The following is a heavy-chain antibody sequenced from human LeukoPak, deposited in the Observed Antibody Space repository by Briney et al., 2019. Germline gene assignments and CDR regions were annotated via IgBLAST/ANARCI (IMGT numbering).Heavy chain of an antibody. Sequence: GGSLRLSCAASGFTFSTYSMNWVRQAPGKGLEWVSSITGRSYTYYADSVKGRFTISRDNAKNSLYLQMNSLRVEDTAVYYCVRELSSGVAGPGVGYWGQGTLVTVSS. J-gene: IGHJ4*02. CDR2: ITGRSYT. CDR3: VRELSSGVAGPGVGY. D-gene: IGHD6-19*01. V-gene: IGHV3-21*01. CDR1: GFTFSTYS.